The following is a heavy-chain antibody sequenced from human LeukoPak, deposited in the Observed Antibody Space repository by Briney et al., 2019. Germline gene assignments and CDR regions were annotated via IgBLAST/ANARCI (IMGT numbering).Heavy chain of an antibody. CDR1: GFTFDDYA. CDR3: AKDMELVYFDY. CDR2: ISWNSRSI. V-gene: IGHV3-9*01. Sequence: SLRLSCAASGFTFDDYAMHWVRQAPGKGLEWVSGISWNSRSIGYADSVKGRFTISRDNAKNSLYLQMNSLRAEYTALYYCAKDMELVYFDYWGQGTLVTVCS. J-gene: IGHJ4*02. D-gene: IGHD6-13*01.